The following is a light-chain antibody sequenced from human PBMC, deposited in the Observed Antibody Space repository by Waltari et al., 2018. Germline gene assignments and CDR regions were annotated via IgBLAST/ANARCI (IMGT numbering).Light chain of an antibody. CDR2: EVT. CDR1: SSDVGGCNY. J-gene: IGLJ1*01. CDR3: SSYGGSNNFYV. Sequence: QSALTQPPSASGSPGQSVTIPCAGTSSDVGGCNYFPWYQQHPGKAPKLIIYEVTKRPSGVPDRFSGSKSGNTASLTVSGLQAEDESDYYCSSYGGSNNFYVFGTGTKVSVL. V-gene: IGLV2-8*01.